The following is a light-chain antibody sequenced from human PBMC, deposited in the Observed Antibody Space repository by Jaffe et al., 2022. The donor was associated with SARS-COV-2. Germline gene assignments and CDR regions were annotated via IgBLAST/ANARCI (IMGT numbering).Light chain of an antibody. J-gene: IGKJ1*01. CDR3: QQYGSVPRT. V-gene: IGKV3-20*01. Sequence: EIVLTQSPGTLSLSPGERATLSCRASQSLSRSYLAWYQQKPGQAPRLLIYSASSRATGIPDRFSGGGSGTDFTLTISRLEPEDFAVYYCQQYGSVPRTFGQGTKVEIK. CDR1: QSLSRSY. CDR2: SAS.